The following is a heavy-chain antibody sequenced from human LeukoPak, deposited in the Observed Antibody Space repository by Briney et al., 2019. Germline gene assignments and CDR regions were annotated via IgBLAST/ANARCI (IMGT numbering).Heavy chain of an antibody. CDR1: GTSFTPDA. CDR3: AREKNQQWVDCLQY. V-gene: IGHV1-3*04. CDR2: INTDNGNT. Sequence: ASVKVSCKASGTSFTPDAMHRVRQAPGQRLEWMGWINTDNGNTHYLQKFQGRVTITRDTSASTTYMELSSLTSEDTAVYYCAREKNQQWVDCLQYWGQGTLVTVSS. J-gene: IGHJ4*02. D-gene: IGHD1-26*01.